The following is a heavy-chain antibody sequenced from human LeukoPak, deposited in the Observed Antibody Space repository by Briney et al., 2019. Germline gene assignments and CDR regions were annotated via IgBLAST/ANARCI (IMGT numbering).Heavy chain of an antibody. Sequence: SVKLSCKASGGTFSSYAISWVRQAPGQGLGWMGGIIPFFGAGNYAQKFQGRVAITADESTSTTYMELSSLKSDDTAVYYCARGSGRGSMMESAYYYGMDVWGQGTTVTVSS. D-gene: IGHD2-15*01. CDR1: GGTFSSYA. V-gene: IGHV1-69*01. CDR2: IIPFFGAG. J-gene: IGHJ6*02. CDR3: ARGSGRGSMMESAYYYGMDV.